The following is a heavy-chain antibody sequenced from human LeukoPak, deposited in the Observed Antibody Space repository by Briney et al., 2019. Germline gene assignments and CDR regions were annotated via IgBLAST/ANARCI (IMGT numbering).Heavy chain of an antibody. CDR3: ARAGATKLSYYYYMDV. Sequence: GGSLRLSCAASGFTFSSFDMHWVRQAPGKGLEWVAFIRYDGSNKYYADSVKGRFTISRDNSKNTLYLQMNSLRAEDTAVYYCARAGATKLSYYYYMDVWGQGTLVTVSS. J-gene: IGHJ6*03. CDR1: GFTFSSFD. D-gene: IGHD1-26*01. CDR2: IRYDGSNK. V-gene: IGHV3-30*02.